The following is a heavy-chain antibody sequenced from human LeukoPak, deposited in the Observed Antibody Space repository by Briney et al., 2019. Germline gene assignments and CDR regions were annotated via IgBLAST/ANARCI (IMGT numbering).Heavy chain of an antibody. CDR2: INPNSGGT. CDR1: GYTFTGYY. D-gene: IGHD5-18*01. V-gene: IGHV1-2*02. J-gene: IGHJ4*02. CDR3: ARDVGYSYGLFDY. Sequence: GASVKVSCKASGYTFTGYYMHWVRQAPGQGLEWMGWINPNSGGTNYAQKFQGRVTMTRDTSISTAYMELSRLRSDDTAVYYCARDVGYSYGLFDYWGQGTLVTVSS.